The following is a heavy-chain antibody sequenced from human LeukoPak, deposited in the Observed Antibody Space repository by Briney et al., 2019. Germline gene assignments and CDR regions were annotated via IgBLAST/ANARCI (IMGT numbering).Heavy chain of an antibody. Sequence: PGGSPRLSCAVSGFTFDDYTMHWVPHAPGKGLEWVSLISCDGCITYYADSMKRRLTISKDNSNNPLYLQMNSLSAEDTALYYCAKPYCSSTSCYAYFDYWGQGTLVTVSS. CDR1: GFTFDDYT. D-gene: IGHD2-2*01. V-gene: IGHV3-43*01. CDR3: AKPYCSSTSCYAYFDY. J-gene: IGHJ4*02. CDR2: ISCDGCIT.